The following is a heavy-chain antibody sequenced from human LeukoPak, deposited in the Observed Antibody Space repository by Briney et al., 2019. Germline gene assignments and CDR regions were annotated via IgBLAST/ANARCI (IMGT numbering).Heavy chain of an antibody. CDR3: AKDNAYDSSGPDAFDI. CDR2: VSGGGNNT. V-gene: IGHV3-23*01. Sequence: GGSLRLSCTGSGFTFSSYAMTWVRQAPGKGLEWVSSVSGGGNNTYSADSVKGRFTISRDNSKNTLYLQMNSLRAEDTAVYYCAKDNAYDSSGPDAFDIWGQGTMVTVSS. CDR1: GFTFSSYA. J-gene: IGHJ3*02. D-gene: IGHD3-22*01.